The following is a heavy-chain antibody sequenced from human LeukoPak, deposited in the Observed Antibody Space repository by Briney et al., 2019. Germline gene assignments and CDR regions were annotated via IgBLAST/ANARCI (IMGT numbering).Heavy chain of an antibody. D-gene: IGHD4-17*01. CDR1: GFTFSDYY. Sequence: GGSLRLSCAASGFTFSDYYMSWIRQAPGKGLEWVSYISSSGSTIYYADSVKGRFTISRDNAKNSLYLQMNSLRAEDTAVYYCARDRVKATVTYFQHWGQGTLVTVSS. V-gene: IGHV3-11*01. CDR3: ARDRVKATVTYFQH. J-gene: IGHJ1*01. CDR2: ISSSGSTI.